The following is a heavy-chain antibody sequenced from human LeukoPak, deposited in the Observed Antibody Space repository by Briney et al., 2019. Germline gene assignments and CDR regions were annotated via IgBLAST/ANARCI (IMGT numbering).Heavy chain of an antibody. Sequence: SETLSLTCTVSGGSISSYYWSWIRQPPGKGLEWIGYIYYSGSTNYNPSLKSRVTISVDTSKNQFSLKLSSVTAADTAVYYCARRTTMVRGVIDYWGQGTLVTVSS. V-gene: IGHV4-59*08. J-gene: IGHJ4*02. CDR3: ARRTTMVRGVIDY. D-gene: IGHD3-10*01. CDR2: IYYSGST. CDR1: GGSISSYY.